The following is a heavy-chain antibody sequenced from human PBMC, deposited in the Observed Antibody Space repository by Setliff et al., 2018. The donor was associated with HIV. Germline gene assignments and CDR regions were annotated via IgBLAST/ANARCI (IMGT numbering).Heavy chain of an antibody. J-gene: IGHJ4*02. Sequence: PSETLSLTCTLSGDSITSGGYFWSWIRQHPGKGLEWIGHIYYSGSTYYNPSLKSRVTISVDTSKHQFSLKLSSVTAADTAVYYCARHESGRSSSWSNFDYWGQGTLVTVSS. CDR1: GDSITSGGYF. CDR2: IYYSGST. CDR3: ARHESGRSSSWSNFDY. D-gene: IGHD6-13*01. V-gene: IGHV4-31*03.